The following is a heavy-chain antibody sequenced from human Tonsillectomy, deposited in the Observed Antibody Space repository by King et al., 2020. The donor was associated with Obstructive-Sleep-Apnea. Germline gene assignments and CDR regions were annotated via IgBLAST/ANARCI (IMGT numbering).Heavy chain of an antibody. CDR2: IYHIGST. CDR3: ARDQASAFGLMGTSPFDY. V-gene: IGHV4-38-2*02. CDR1: GYSISSGYY. Sequence: VQLQESGPGLVKPSETLSLTCTVSGYSISSGYYWGWIRQPPGKGLEWIGSIYHIGSTYYNPSLKSRVTISVDTSKNQFSLKLTSVTAADTAVYYCARDQASAFGLMGTSPFDYWGQGTLVTVSS. D-gene: IGHD3-16*01. J-gene: IGHJ4*02.